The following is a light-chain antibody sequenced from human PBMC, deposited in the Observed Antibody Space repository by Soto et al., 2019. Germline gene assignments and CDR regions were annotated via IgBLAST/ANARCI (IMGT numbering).Light chain of an antibody. CDR1: QSVSNN. CDR3: QQYNKWPLT. CDR2: FAS. Sequence: EIVMTQSPATLSVSPGEKATRSCRASQSVSNNLAGYQQKPGQAPRLLIYFASTRATGIPARFSGSGSGTEFTLTISSLQSEDFAVYYCQQYNKWPLTFGGGTKVETK. V-gene: IGKV3-15*01. J-gene: IGKJ4*01.